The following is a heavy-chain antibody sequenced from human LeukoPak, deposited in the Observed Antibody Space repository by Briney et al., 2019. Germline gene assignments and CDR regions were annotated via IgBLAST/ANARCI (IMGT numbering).Heavy chain of an antibody. CDR1: GFTFSSYS. CDR2: ISSSSTYI. J-gene: IGHJ4*02. V-gene: IGHV3-21*01. Sequence: PGGSLRLSCAGSGFTFSSYSMNWVRQAPGKGLEWVSSISSSSTYIYYADSVRGRFTISRDNAKNSLYLQMNSLRADDTAVYYCAKDLQPYSDPPFDYWGQGTLVTVSS. CDR3: AKDLQPYSDPPFDY. D-gene: IGHD4-17*01.